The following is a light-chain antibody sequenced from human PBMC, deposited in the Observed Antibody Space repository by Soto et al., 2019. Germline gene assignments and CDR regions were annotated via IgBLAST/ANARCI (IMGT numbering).Light chain of an antibody. V-gene: IGKV1-5*03. J-gene: IGKJ2*01. CDR1: ESVGRW. CDR3: QQYNHYPVT. CDR2: RAS. Sequence: DIEMTQSPSTLSASVGDTVTITCRASESVGRWLAWYQQKPGKAPKVLFYRASSLESGVPSRFSGSGSGTEFTLTINSLQPDDFATYYCQQYNHYPVTFDQGTKLEI.